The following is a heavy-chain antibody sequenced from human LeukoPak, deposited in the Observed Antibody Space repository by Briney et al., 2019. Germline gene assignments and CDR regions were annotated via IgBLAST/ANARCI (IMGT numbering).Heavy chain of an antibody. J-gene: IGHJ4*02. CDR2: INPNTGGT. V-gene: IGHV1-2*02. D-gene: IGHD3-10*01. CDR1: GYTFTGFY. Sequence: ASVKVSCKASGYTFTGFYMHWVRPAPGQGLEWMGWINPNTGGTNYAQKLQGRVTMTRDTSITTAYMELSRLTSDDTAVYYCASLGDFFGSGSYAPFDYWGQGSLVTVSS. CDR3: ASLGDFFGSGSYAPFDY.